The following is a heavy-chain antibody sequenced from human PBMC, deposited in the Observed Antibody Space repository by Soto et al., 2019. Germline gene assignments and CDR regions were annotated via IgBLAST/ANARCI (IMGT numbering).Heavy chain of an antibody. CDR3: ARGQEVGAHFFDS. D-gene: IGHD2-15*01. CDR1: GLTIIDLD. Sequence: PGGSLRLSCEASGLTIIDLDMHWVRQPTGKGLEWVSTSGTAGDTYYAVSVKGRFTISRDNAKNSLSLQMNSLRAGDTAVYFCARGQEVGAHFFDSWGQGTQVTVSS. CDR2: SGTAGDT. J-gene: IGHJ4*02. V-gene: IGHV3-13*01.